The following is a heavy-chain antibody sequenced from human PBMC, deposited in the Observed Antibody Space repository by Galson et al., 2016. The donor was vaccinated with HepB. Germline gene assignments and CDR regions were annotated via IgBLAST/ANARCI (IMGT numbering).Heavy chain of an antibody. Sequence: SLRLSCAASGFTFSDHYIDWVRQAPGKGLEWVGRSRDKAHSHTTEYAAPVQGRFAISRDVSENSLYLQMNSLKTEDTAVYYCARDFYDGSCHYMDYWGRGTLVTVSS. V-gene: IGHV3-72*01. CDR1: GFTFSDHY. CDR3: ARDFYDGSCHYMDY. D-gene: IGHD2/OR15-2a*01. CDR2: SRDKAHSHTT. J-gene: IGHJ4*02.